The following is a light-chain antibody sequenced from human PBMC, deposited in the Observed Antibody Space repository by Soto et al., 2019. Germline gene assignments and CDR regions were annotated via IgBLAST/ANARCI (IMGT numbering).Light chain of an antibody. CDR2: DAF. V-gene: IGKV3-11*01. J-gene: IGKJ4*01. CDR3: QQRSSWPLT. Sequence: EIVLTQSPATLSLSPGERATLSCRASQSISSYLGWYQQKPGQPPRLLIYDAFNRATGLPARISGSESGTDFTLTISSLEPEDFADYCCQQRSSWPLTFGGGTKVEIK. CDR1: QSISSY.